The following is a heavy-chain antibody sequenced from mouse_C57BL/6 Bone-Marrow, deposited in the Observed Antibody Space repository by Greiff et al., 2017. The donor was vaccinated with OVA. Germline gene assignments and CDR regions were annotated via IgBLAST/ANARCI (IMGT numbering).Heavy chain of an antibody. D-gene: IGHD1-1*01. CDR1: GYTFTSYG. CDR2: IYPRSGNT. V-gene: IGHV1-81*01. Sequence: VQLQESGAELARPGASVKLSCKASGYTFTSYGISWVKQRTGQGLEWIGEIYPRSGNTYYNEKFKGKATLTADKSSSTAYMELRSLTSEDSAVYFCARNYGSSYDAWFAYWGQGTLVTVSA. CDR3: ARNYGSSYDAWFAY. J-gene: IGHJ3*01.